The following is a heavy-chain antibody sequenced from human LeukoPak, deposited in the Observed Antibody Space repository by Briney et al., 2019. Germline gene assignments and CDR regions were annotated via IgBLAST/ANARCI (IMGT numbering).Heavy chain of an antibody. Sequence: GGSLRLSCAASGFTFSSYAMHWVRQAPGKGLEWVAVISYDGSNKYYADSVKGRFTISRDNSKNTLYLQMDSLRAEDTAVYYCARWNSSSWYYYYGMDVWGQGTTVTVSS. CDR3: ARWNSSSWYYYYGMDV. V-gene: IGHV3-30*14. CDR2: ISYDGSNK. D-gene: IGHD6-13*01. CDR1: GFTFSSYA. J-gene: IGHJ6*02.